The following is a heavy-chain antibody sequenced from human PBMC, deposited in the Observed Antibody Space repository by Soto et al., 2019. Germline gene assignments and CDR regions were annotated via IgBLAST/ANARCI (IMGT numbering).Heavy chain of an antibody. CDR1: GFSFSKYG. CDR2: IWYDGSNR. Sequence: QVPLVESGGGVVQPGRSLRLSCAASGFSFSKYGMHWVRQAPGKGLEWVATIWYDGSNRYYADSVKGRFIISRDNSKNTLYLQMNSLRAEDTAVYFCARERDGDFGTDSWGQGTLVTVSS. V-gene: IGHV3-33*01. D-gene: IGHD4-17*01. J-gene: IGHJ4*02. CDR3: ARERDGDFGTDS.